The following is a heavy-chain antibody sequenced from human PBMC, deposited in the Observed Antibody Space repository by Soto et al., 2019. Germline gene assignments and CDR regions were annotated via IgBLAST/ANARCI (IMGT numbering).Heavy chain of an antibody. CDR3: ARTSGSTNDF. CDR2: VYYSRTT. CDR1: GGSISSSSYY. V-gene: IGHV4-39*07. Sequence: SETLYLTCTVSGGSISSSSYYWAWFRQPPGKGLEWLGSVYYSRTTNYKPSLKTRVTISVDTSKNQFSLKLSSVTAADTDVYYCARTSGSTNDFWGRGTLVTVSS. D-gene: IGHD3-10*01. J-gene: IGHJ4*02.